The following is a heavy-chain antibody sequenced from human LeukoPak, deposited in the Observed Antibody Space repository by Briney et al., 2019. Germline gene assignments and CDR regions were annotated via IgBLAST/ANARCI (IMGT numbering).Heavy chain of an antibody. V-gene: IGHV3-23*01. D-gene: IGHD4-23*01. CDR3: AKVYGGNSYAFDI. CDR1: GFTFSSYA. J-gene: IGHJ3*02. CDR2: ISGSGGST. Sequence: GGSLRLSCAASGFTFSSYAMSWVRQAPGKGLEWISAISGSGGSTYYADSVKGRLTISRDNSKNTLYLQMNSLRAEDTPVYYCAKVYGGNSYAFDIWGQGTMVTVSS.